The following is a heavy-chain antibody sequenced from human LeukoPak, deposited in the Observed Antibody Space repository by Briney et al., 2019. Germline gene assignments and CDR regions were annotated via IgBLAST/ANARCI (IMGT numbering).Heavy chain of an antibody. CDR2: ISYDGSNK. J-gene: IGHJ3*02. V-gene: IGHV3-30*03. CDR3: AGEEGAIPDAFDI. CDR1: GFTFSSYG. D-gene: IGHD1-26*01. Sequence: GGSLRLSCAASGFTFSSYGMHWVRQAPGKGLEWVAAISYDGSNKYYADSVKGRFTISRDNSKNTLYLQMNSLRAEDTGVFYCAGEEGAIPDAFDIWGQGTMVTVSS.